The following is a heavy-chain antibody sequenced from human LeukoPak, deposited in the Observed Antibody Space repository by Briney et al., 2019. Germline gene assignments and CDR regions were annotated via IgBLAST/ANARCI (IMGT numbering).Heavy chain of an antibody. Sequence: GGSLRLSCAASGFTFSSYAMRWVRQAPGKGLEWVAVISYDGSNKYYADSVKGRFAISRDNAKNSLYLQMNSLRAEDTAVYYCAKDFSRALISGWRFDYWGQGTLVTVSS. D-gene: IGHD6-19*01. CDR2: ISYDGSNK. J-gene: IGHJ4*02. CDR3: AKDFSRALISGWRFDY. V-gene: IGHV3-30*09. CDR1: GFTFSSYA.